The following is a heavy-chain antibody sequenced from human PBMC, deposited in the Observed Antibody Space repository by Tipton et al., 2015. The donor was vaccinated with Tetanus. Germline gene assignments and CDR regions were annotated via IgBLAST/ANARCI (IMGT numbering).Heavy chain of an antibody. CDR2: VYYSGRT. J-gene: IGHJ4*02. V-gene: IGHV4-30-4*01. D-gene: IGHD5-18*01. CDR3: ARMGFTYGQVVY. Sequence: TLSLTCNVSGGSINTGDYYWSWIRQSTGKGLGWIGHVYYSGRTYYNPPLKSRVTISADMSKNQFSLKLTSVTAADTATYYCARMGFTYGQVVYWGQGALVTVAS. CDR1: GGSINTGDYY.